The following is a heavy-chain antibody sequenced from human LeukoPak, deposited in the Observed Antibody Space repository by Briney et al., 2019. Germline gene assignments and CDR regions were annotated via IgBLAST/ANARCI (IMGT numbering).Heavy chain of an antibody. Sequence: GGSLRLSGAASGFNFSSYAMGWVRRPPGKGPEWVSSVSGSGRSTYYTDSVKGRFTIPRDNSNNTLYLHLSSLIAGDTALYYCAKQGRYRVYSAFDSWGQGALVTVSS. CDR1: GFNFSSYA. CDR2: VSGSGRST. CDR3: AKQGRYRVYSAFDS. J-gene: IGHJ4*02. V-gene: IGHV3-23*01. D-gene: IGHD2-8*01.